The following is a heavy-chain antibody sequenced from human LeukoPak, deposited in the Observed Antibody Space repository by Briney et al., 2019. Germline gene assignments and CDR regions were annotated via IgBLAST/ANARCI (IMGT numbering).Heavy chain of an antibody. CDR2: ISTSATIT. V-gene: IGHV3-11*01. CDR1: GFTFSDYY. CDR3: ARLGGAGWSKDY. J-gene: IGHJ4*02. Sequence: PGGSLRLSCAASGFTFSDYYMTWIRQTPGKGLEWVSYISTSATITNYADSLKGRSTVSRDDAKNSLYLQLNGLRAEDTAIYYCARLGGAGWSKDYWGQGTLVTVSS. D-gene: IGHD6-19*01.